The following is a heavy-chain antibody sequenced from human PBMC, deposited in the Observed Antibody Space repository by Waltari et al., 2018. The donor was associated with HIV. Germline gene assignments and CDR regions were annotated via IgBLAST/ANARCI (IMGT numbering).Heavy chain of an antibody. D-gene: IGHD1-26*01. V-gene: IGHV4-59*08. J-gene: IGHJ4*02. Sequence: QVQLQESGPGLVKASETLSLTCSVSGGSISPYYWGWIRPSPGKRLEWIGFVYHRGTTTSTPSLKSRVTIAVETSQYQFSLGLRSVTAADTAVYYCARHLSYSNYDAFDSWGQGTLVTVAS. CDR1: GGSISPYY. CDR3: ARHLSYSNYDAFDS. CDR2: VYHRGTT.